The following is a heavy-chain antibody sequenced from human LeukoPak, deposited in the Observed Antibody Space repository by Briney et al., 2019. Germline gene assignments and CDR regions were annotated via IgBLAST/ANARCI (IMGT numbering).Heavy chain of an antibody. J-gene: IGHJ4*02. D-gene: IGHD6-19*01. V-gene: IGHV3-30*02. Sequence: PGGSLRLSCAASGFTFSSYGMHWVRQAPGKGLEWVAFIRYDGSNKYYADSVKGRFTISRDNSKNTLYLQMNSLRAEDTAVYYCANEAVAGTHYFDYWGQGTLVTVSS. CDR1: GFTFSSYG. CDR3: ANEAVAGTHYFDY. CDR2: IRYDGSNK.